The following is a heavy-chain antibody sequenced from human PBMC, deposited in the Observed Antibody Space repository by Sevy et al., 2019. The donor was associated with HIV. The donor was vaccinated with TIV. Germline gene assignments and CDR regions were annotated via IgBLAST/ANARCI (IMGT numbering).Heavy chain of an antibody. Sequence: GSLRLSCAASGFTFTTYWMHWVRQAPGKGLVWVSRINSDGSSTNYADSVKGRFTISRDKAKNTLYLQMNSLRAEDTAVYYCARGIVGIAAAGNDYWGQGTLVTVSS. J-gene: IGHJ4*02. CDR3: ARGIVGIAAAGNDY. V-gene: IGHV3-74*01. CDR2: INSDGSST. CDR1: GFTFTTYW. D-gene: IGHD6-13*01.